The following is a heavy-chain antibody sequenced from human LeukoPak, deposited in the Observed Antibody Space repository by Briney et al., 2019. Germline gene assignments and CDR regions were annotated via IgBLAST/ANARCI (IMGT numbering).Heavy chain of an antibody. Sequence: SVKVSCKASGGTFSSYAISWVRQAPGQGLEWMGGIIPIFGTAKYAQKFQGRVTITTDESTSTAYMELSSLRSEDTAVYYCASLAYCGGDCTEGADYWGQGTLVTVSS. CDR3: ASLAYCGGDCTEGADY. V-gene: IGHV1-69*05. CDR1: GGTFSSYA. J-gene: IGHJ4*02. D-gene: IGHD2-21*01. CDR2: IIPIFGTA.